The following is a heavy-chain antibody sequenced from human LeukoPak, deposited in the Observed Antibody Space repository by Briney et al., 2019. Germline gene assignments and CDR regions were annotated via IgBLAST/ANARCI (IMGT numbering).Heavy chain of an antibody. CDR2: ISAYNGNT. V-gene: IGHV1-18*01. J-gene: IGHJ5*02. CDR3: ARDLSVAGTVGFDP. D-gene: IGHD6-19*01. Sequence: ASVKVSCKASGYTFTSYGITWVRQAPGQGLEWKGWISAYNGNTNYAQELQGRVTTTTDTSTSTAYMEVRSLRSDDTAVYYCARDLSVAGTVGFDPWGQGTLVIVSS. CDR1: GYTFTSYG.